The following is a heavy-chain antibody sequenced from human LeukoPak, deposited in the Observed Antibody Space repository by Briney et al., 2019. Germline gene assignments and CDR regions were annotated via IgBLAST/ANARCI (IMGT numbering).Heavy chain of an antibody. CDR3: ALHITGDYETGFDP. CDR2: IYSGGST. J-gene: IGHJ5*02. V-gene: IGHV3-53*01. Sequence: GGSLSFSCAASGFIVSRNYMSWVRPAPGEGLEWGSVIYSGGSTFYADSVKGRFTISRDNSNNTLYLQMNSLRAEDTAVYYCALHITGDYETGFDPWGQGTLVTVSS. CDR1: GFIVSRNY. D-gene: IGHD4-17*01.